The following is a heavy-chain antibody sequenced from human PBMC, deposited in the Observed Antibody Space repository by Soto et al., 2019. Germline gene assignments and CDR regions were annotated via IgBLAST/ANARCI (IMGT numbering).Heavy chain of an antibody. CDR2: INPNSGGT. Sequence: ASVKVSCRASGYTFTGYYMHWVRQAPGQGLEWMGWINPNSGGTNYAQKFQGWVTMTRDTSISTAYMELSRLRSDDTAVYYCARDKATGYYYYGMDVCGQGTTVTVS. CDR1: GYTFTGYY. J-gene: IGHJ6*02. D-gene: IGHD3-10*01. V-gene: IGHV1-2*04. CDR3: ARDKATGYYYYGMDV.